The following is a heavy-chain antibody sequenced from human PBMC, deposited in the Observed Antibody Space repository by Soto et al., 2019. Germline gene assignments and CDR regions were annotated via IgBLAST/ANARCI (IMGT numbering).Heavy chain of an antibody. CDR2: ISSSGSTA. V-gene: IGHV3-48*03. CDR3: TRAAWFPYLSFY. Sequence: LRLSCAASGFTFSRFELHWVRQAPWKGLEWISYISSSGSTAYYASSVEGRFTISRDNANNSVYLQMDSLRAEDTALYYCTRAAWFPYLSFYWGQGALVTVYS. CDR1: GFTFSRFE. J-gene: IGHJ4*02. D-gene: IGHD3-10*01.